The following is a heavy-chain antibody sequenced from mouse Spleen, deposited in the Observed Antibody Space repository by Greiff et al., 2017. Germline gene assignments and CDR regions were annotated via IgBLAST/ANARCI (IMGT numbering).Heavy chain of an antibody. J-gene: IGHJ3*01. CDR3: TRGRDGGFAY. CDR1: GYTFTDYE. V-gene: IGHV1-15*01. D-gene: IGHD3-3*01. CDR2: IDPETGGT. Sequence: QVQLKESGAELVRPGASVTLSCKASGYTFTDYEMHWVKQTPVHGLEWIGAIDPETGGTAYNQKFKGKAILTADKSSSTAYMELRSLTSEDSAVYYCTRGRDGGFAYWGQGTLVTVSA.